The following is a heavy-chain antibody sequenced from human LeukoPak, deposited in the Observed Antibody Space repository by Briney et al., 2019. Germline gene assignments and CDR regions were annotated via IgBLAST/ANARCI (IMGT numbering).Heavy chain of an antibody. Sequence: SETLSLXCAVYGGSFSGYYWSWSRQPPGKGLEWIGEINHSGSTNYNPSLKSRVTISVDTSKNQFSLKLSSVTAADTAVYYCSSGYSYGWSAFDYWGQGTLVTVSS. V-gene: IGHV4-34*01. CDR2: INHSGST. CDR3: SSGYSYGWSAFDY. D-gene: IGHD5-18*01. CDR1: GGSFSGYY. J-gene: IGHJ4*02.